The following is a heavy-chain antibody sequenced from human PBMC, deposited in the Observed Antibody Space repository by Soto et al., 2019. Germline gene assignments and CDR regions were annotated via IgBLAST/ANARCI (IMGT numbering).Heavy chain of an antibody. CDR2: IKSSSSII. D-gene: IGHD1-1*01. Sequence: GGSLRLSCAASGFAFSTYSMNWVRQAPGKGLEWISYIKSSSSIIYYADSVEGRFTISRDNAQNLLYLQMNSLRAEDTAVYYCARKLRTGTTLGALDIWGQGTMVTVSS. CDR1: GFAFSTYS. J-gene: IGHJ3*02. CDR3: ARKLRTGTTLGALDI. V-gene: IGHV3-48*01.